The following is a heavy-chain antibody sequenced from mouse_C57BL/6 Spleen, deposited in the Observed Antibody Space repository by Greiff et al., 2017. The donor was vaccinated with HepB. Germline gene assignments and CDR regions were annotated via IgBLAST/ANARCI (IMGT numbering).Heavy chain of an antibody. CDR3: ATRGVYGVYYFDY. CDR1: GYTFTGYW. Sequence: QVQLQQSGAELMKPGASVKLSCKATGYTFTGYWIEWVKQRPGHGLEWFGEILPGSGSTNYNEKFKGKATFTADTTSNTAYMQLSSLTTEDSAIYYCATRGVYGVYYFDYWGQGTTLTVSS. J-gene: IGHJ2*01. V-gene: IGHV1-9*01. CDR2: ILPGSGST. D-gene: IGHD3-3*01.